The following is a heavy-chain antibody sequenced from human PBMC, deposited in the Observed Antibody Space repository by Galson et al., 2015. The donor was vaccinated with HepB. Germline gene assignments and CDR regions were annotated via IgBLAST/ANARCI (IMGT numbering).Heavy chain of an antibody. CDR1: GTNFNLYA. V-gene: IGHV3-23*01. CDR2: IAQAVVRT. Sequence: SLRLSCATSGTNFNLYAMNWFRQAPGRGPEWVSVIAQAVVRTNYADSVRGRFTMSRDNSRNSVFLQMNSLRGDDTAVYYCSTNWMKVAVGDYWGQGTPVTVSS. J-gene: IGHJ4*02. CDR3: STNWMKVAVGDY. D-gene: IGHD1-1*01.